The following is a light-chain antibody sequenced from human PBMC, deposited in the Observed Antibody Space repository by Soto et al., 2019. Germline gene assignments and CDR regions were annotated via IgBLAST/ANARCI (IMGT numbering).Light chain of an antibody. V-gene: IGLV1-51*01. CDR1: SSNIGNNY. Sequence: QSVLTQPPSVSAAPGQKVTISCSGSSSNIGNNYVSWYQQFPGTAPQLLIYDNNTRPSGIPDRFSGSKSGTSATLGITGLQTGDEADYYCGTWDSSLSAWVFGGGTKLTVL. J-gene: IGLJ3*02. CDR2: DNN. CDR3: GTWDSSLSAWV.